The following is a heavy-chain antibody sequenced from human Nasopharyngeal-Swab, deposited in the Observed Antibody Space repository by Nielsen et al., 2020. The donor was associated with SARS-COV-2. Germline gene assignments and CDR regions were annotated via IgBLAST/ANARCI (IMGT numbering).Heavy chain of an antibody. V-gene: IGHV1-69*06. Sequence: SVKVSCKASGGTFSSYAISWVRQAPGQGLEWMGGIIPIFGTANYAQKFQGRVTITADKSTSTAYMELSSLRSEDTAVYYCAREGYYYDSSLDYWGQGTLVTVSS. J-gene: IGHJ4*02. CDR3: AREGYYYDSSLDY. CDR2: IIPIFGTA. CDR1: GGTFSSYA. D-gene: IGHD3-22*01.